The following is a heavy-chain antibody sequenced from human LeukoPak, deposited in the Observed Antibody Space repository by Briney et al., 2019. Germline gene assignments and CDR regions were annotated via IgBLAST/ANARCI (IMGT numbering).Heavy chain of an antibody. D-gene: IGHD3-10*01. V-gene: IGHV4-31*03. CDR1: GGSISSGGYY. Sequence: SETLSLTCTVSGGSISSGGYYWSWIRQHPGKGLEWIGYIYYSGSTYYNPSLKSRVTISVDTSKNQFSLKLSSVTAADTAVYYCARSQLSMVRGIRYFDYWGQGTLVTVSS. J-gene: IGHJ4*02. CDR3: ARSQLSMVRGIRYFDY. CDR2: IYYSGST.